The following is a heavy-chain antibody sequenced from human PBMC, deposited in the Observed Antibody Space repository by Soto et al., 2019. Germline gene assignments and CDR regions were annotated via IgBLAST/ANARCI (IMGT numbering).Heavy chain of an antibody. CDR1: GFTFSSYS. CDR3: AREPVVPAAILYYGMDV. Sequence: PGESLRVSYTASGFTFSSYSMIWVRQAPGKGLEWVSYISSSSSTIYYADSVKGRFTISRDNAKNSLYLQMNSLRDEDTAVYYCAREPVVPAAILYYGMDVWGQGTTVIVSS. D-gene: IGHD2-2*01. J-gene: IGHJ6*02. V-gene: IGHV3-48*02. CDR2: ISSSSSTI.